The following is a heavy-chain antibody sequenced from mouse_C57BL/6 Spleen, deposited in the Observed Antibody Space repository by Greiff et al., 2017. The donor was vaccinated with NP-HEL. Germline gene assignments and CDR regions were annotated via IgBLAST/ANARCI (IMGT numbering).Heavy chain of an antibody. CDR3: ARAIYYDYDGEAWFAY. D-gene: IGHD2-4*01. CDR1: GYTFTSYW. J-gene: IGHJ3*01. CDR2: INPSNGGT. Sequence: VQLQQPGTELVKPGASVKLSCKASGYTFTSYWMHWVKQRPGQGLEWIGNINPSNGGTNYNEKFKSKATLTVDKSSSTAYMQLSSLTSEDSAVYYCARAIYYDYDGEAWFAYWGQGTLVTVSA. V-gene: IGHV1-53*01.